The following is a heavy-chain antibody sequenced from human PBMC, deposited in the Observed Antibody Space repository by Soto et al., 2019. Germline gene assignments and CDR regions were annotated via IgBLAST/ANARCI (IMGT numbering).Heavy chain of an antibody. CDR3: TKDPQCCGSQCYVVF. D-gene: IGHD2-21*01. Sequence: GGSLRLSCAASGFTFSTYAMSWVRQAPGKGLEWVSGITGSGGNTYYADSVKGRFTISRDNSKNTLSLQMNSLRAEDTAVYYCTKDPQCCGSQCYVVFWGKGTLVTVSS. J-gene: IGHJ4*02. CDR1: GFTFSTYA. CDR2: ITGSGGNT. V-gene: IGHV3-23*01.